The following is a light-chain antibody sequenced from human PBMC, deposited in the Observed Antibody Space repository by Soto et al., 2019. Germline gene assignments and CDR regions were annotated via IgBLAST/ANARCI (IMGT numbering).Light chain of an antibody. CDR1: SSDVGGSNY. V-gene: IGLV2-14*03. Sequence: QSALTQPASVSGSPGQSITISCTGTSSDVGGSNYVSWYQQHPGKAPKLIIFDVSHRPSGFSNRFSGSKSGNTASLTISGLQAEDEADYYCSSYTSISTYVFGTGTKLTV. CDR2: DVS. J-gene: IGLJ1*01. CDR3: SSYTSISTYV.